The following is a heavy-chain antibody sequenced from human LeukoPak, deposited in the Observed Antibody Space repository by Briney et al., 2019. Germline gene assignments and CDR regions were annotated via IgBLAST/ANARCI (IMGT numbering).Heavy chain of an antibody. CDR3: ARAWAHYGSGLDY. V-gene: IGHV3-23*01. CDR2: ISGSGSTA. Sequence: GGSLRLSCAASGFSFSSYALSWVRRAPGKGLEWVSGISGSGSTAVYTDSVKGRFTTSSDNSKNTLYLQMNSLRAEDTAVYYCARAWAHYGSGLDYWGQGTLVTVSS. CDR1: GFSFSSYA. J-gene: IGHJ4*02. D-gene: IGHD3-10*01.